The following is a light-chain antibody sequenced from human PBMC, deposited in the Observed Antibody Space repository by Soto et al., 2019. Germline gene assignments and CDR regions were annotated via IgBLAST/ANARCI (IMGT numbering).Light chain of an antibody. J-gene: IGLJ1*01. CDR2: HVT. Sequence: QSALTQPASVSGSPGQSITISCTATSSDIGHYDYVSWYQQHPGKAPKLMIYHVTYRPSGVSNRYSGSKSGNSASLTVSGLQADDEANYYCSSFKGTNSFVFGTGTKVTVL. CDR1: SSDIGHYDY. V-gene: IGLV2-14*03. CDR3: SSFKGTNSFV.